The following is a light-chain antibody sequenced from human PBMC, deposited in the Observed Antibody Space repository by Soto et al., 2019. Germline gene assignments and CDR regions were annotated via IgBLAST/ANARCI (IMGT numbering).Light chain of an antibody. V-gene: IGLV2-23*01. Sequence: QSALTQPASVSGSPGQSITISCTGTSSDVGTYNLVSWYQHHPGKAPKLIPYEGTKRPSGVSNRFSGSTSGNTASLTISGLQADDQTDYYCCSYAGYNTYVFGTGTKVTVL. J-gene: IGLJ1*01. CDR3: CSYAGYNTYV. CDR1: SSDVGTYNL. CDR2: EGT.